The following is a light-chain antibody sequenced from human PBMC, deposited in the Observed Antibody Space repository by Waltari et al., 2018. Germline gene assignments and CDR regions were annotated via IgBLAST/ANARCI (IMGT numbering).Light chain of an antibody. Sequence: SYELTQPLSVSVALGQTARITCGGDNIGNKNVHWYQQKSGQAPVLVIYRNNNRPSGIPERFSGSNSGNTATLTISRPQAADEADYFCQVWDSSVGIFGGGTKLTVL. CDR1: NIGNKN. CDR3: QVWDSSVGI. CDR2: RNN. J-gene: IGLJ2*01. V-gene: IGLV3-9*01.